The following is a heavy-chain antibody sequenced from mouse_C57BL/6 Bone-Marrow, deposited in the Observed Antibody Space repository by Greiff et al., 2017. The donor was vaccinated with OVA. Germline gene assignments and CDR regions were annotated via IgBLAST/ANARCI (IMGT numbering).Heavy chain of an antibody. CDR2: INPSSGYT. V-gene: IGHV1-4*01. CDR3: ARRGSALYAMDY. D-gene: IGHD1-1*01. CDR1: GYTFTSYT. Sequence: VKLMESGAELARPGASVKMSCKASGYTFTSYTMHWVKQRPGQGLEWIGYINPSSGYTKYNQKFKDKATLTADKSSSTAYLQLSSLTSEDSAVYYCARRGSALYAMDYWGQGTSVTVSS. J-gene: IGHJ4*01.